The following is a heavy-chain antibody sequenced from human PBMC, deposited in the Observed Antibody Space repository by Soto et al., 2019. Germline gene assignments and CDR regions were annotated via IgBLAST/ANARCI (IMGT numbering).Heavy chain of an antibody. CDR1: GFTFSSYG. D-gene: IGHD3-22*01. CDR3: VRDLGYYYDSSGPFDY. CDR2: IWYDGSNK. J-gene: IGHJ4*02. V-gene: IGHV3-33*01. Sequence: GGSLRLSCAASGFTFSSYGMHWVRQAPGKGLEWVAVIWYDGSNKYYADPVKGRFTISRDNSKNTLYLQMNSLRAEDTAVYYCVRDLGYYYDSSGPFDYWGQGTLVTVSS.